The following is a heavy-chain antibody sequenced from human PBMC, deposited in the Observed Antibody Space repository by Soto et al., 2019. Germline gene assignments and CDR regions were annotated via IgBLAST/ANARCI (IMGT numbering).Heavy chain of an antibody. CDR1: GYTFTGYY. D-gene: IGHD1-26*01. CDR2: INPNSGGT. V-gene: IGHV1-2*04. Sequence: ASVKVSCKASGYTFTGYYMHWVRQAPGQGLEWMGWINPNSGGTNYAQKFQGWVTMTRDTSISTAYMELSRLRSDDTAVYYCARDQDFIVGATSTSAFDIWGQGTMVTVSS. CDR3: ARDQDFIVGATSTSAFDI. J-gene: IGHJ3*02.